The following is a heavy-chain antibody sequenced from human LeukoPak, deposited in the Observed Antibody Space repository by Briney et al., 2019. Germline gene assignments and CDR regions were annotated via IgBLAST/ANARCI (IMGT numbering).Heavy chain of an antibody. D-gene: IGHD3-22*01. J-gene: IGHJ4*02. Sequence: PSETLSLTCTVSGGSISSYYWSWIRQPQGQGMEWIGYMYDSGSTNYHPSLNSRVTISVDMSKNQCSLKLSSVTAADTAVYYCARQSISGSSLSYFDYWGQGTLVNVSS. CDR3: ARQSISGSSLSYFDY. CDR2: MYDSGST. CDR1: GGSISSYY. V-gene: IGHV4-59*01.